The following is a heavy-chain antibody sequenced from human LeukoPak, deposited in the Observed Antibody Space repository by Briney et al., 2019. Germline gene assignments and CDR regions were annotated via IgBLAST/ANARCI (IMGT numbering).Heavy chain of an antibody. CDR1: GFTFGTYA. J-gene: IGHJ6*04. CDR2: RSYDGSNK. D-gene: IGHD4-17*01. Sequence: GRSLRLSCAASGFTFGTYAMHWVRQAPGKGLEWVAVRSYDGSNKYYADSVKGRFTISRDNSKNTLYLQMNSLRPEDTAVYYCAKNARDYGDYDHYGMDVWGKGTTVTVSS. CDR3: AKNARDYGDYDHYGMDV. V-gene: IGHV3-30*18.